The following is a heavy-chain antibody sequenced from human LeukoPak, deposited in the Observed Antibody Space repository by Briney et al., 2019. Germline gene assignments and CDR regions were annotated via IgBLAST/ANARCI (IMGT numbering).Heavy chain of an antibody. CDR2: INSDGINT. Sequence: GGSLRLSCAASGFTFSNYWMHWVRQAPGKGLVWVSRINSDGINTSYADSVKGRFTISRDNAKNTLNLQMNSLRAEDTAVYYCARAITFGGVIVTPFDYWGQGTLVTVSS. CDR1: GFTFSNYW. J-gene: IGHJ4*02. V-gene: IGHV3-74*01. CDR3: ARAITFGGVIVTPFDY. D-gene: IGHD3-16*02.